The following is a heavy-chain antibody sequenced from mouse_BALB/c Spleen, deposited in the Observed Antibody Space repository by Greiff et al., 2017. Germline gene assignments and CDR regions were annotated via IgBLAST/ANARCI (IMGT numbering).Heavy chain of an antibody. Sequence: VQLQQSGTVLARPGASVKMSCKASGYSFTSYWMHWVKQRPGQGLEWIGAIYPGNSDTSYNQKFKGKAKLTAVTSASTAYMELSSLTNEDSAVYYCTREDYDWYFDVWGAGTTVTVSS. CDR1: GYSFTSYW. CDR2: IYPGNSDT. CDR3: TREDYDWYFDV. V-gene: IGHV1-5*01. J-gene: IGHJ1*01. D-gene: IGHD2-4*01.